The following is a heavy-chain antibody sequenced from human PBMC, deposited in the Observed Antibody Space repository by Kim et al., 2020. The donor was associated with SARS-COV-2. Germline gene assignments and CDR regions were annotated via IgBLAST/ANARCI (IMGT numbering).Heavy chain of an antibody. CDR1: GGSISSSSYY. CDR3: ARHEAPGGDYPGYFDY. CDR2: IYYSGST. D-gene: IGHD4-17*01. J-gene: IGHJ4*02. Sequence: SETLSLTCTVSGGSISSSSYYWGWIRQPPGKGLEWIGSIYYSGSTYYNPSHKSRVTISVDTSKNQFSLKLSSVTAADTAVYYCARHEAPGGDYPGYFDYWGQGTLVTVSS. V-gene: IGHV4-39*01.